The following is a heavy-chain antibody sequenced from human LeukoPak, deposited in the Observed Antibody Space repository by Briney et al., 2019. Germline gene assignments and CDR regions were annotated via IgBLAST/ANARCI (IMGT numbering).Heavy chain of an antibody. D-gene: IGHD5/OR15-5a*01. CDR2: INGNGDST. CDR3: AKGLGYSVYDLPDF. V-gene: IGHV3-23*01. Sequence: GGSLRLSCAASGFSFSVYSMSWVRQAPGKGLEWVSGINGNGDSTFYRDSVRGRFTISRDFSKNTLYLQMGRLRAEDTALYYCAKGLGYSVYDLPDFWGQGTLVTVSS. J-gene: IGHJ4*02. CDR1: GFSFSVYS.